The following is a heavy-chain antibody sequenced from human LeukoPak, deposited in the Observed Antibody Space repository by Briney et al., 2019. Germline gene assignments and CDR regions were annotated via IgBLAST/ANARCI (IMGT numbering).Heavy chain of an antibody. CDR3: ARESAAVVNWFDP. CDR1: GGSISSYY. V-gene: IGHV4-59*01. J-gene: IGHJ5*02. Sequence: SETLSLTCTVSGGSISSYYWSWIRQPPGKGLEWIGYIYYSGSTNYNPSLKSRVTISVDTSKHQFSLKLSSVTAADTAVYYCARESAAVVNWFDPWGQGTLVTVSS. D-gene: IGHD6-13*01. CDR2: IYYSGST.